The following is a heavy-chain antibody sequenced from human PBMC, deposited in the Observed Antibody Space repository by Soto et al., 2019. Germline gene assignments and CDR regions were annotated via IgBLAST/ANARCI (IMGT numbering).Heavy chain of an antibody. V-gene: IGHV2-5*02. CDR2: IYWDDDK. CDR3: AHISRPLIVAYHY. CDR1: GFSLNTSGVN. Sequence: QISLKESGPTLVKPTQTLTLTCTFSGFSLNTSGVNVGWIRQPPGKALEWLALIYWDDDKRYSPSLKSRLTITHYTSKNHVFLTISNIDPVDTGTYYFAHISRPLIVAYHYWFHGPLVTVSS. J-gene: IGHJ4*01. D-gene: IGHD3-22*01.